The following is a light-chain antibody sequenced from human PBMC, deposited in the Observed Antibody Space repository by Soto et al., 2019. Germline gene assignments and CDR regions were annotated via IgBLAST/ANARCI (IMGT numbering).Light chain of an antibody. Sequence: QSALTQPASVSGSPGQSITISCSGSSSDIGAYDYVSWYQQHPGKAPKLLIYEVTSRPSGVSHRFSGSKSGNTASLSISGLRAEDEADYYCTSFTTTNIWVFGGGTKVTVL. CDR3: TSFTTTNIWV. J-gene: IGLJ3*02. CDR1: SSDIGAYDY. V-gene: IGLV2-14*01. CDR2: EVT.